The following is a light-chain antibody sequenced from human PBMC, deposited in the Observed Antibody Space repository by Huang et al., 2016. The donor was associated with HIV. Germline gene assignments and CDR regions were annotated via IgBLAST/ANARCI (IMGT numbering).Light chain of an antibody. CDR3: QQYHSLPWT. CDR2: ATS. V-gene: IGKV1-NL1*01. J-gene: IGKJ1*01. Sequence: DIQMTQSPSSLSASVGDRVTITCRASQGIGNSLALYQQKPEKAPRLLLYATSTLERVVPSRFSGSGSGTHYTLTINTLQPEDIASYYCQQYHSLPWTFGQGTKVEIK. CDR1: QGIGNS.